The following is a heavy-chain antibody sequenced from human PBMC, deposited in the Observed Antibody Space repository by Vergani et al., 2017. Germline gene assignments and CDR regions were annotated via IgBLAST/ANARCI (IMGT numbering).Heavy chain of an antibody. D-gene: IGHD6-19*01. CDR3: ARQVAVAGKWWGPYYYYGMDV. J-gene: IGHJ6*02. Sequence: EVQLVQSGAEVKKPGESLKISCKGSGYSFTSYWIGWVRQMPGKGLEWMGIIYPGDSDTRYSPSFQGQVTISADKSISTAYLQLSSLKASDTAMYYCARQVAVAGKWWGPYYYYGMDVWGQGTTVTVSS. CDR1: GYSFTSYW. V-gene: IGHV5-51*01. CDR2: IYPGDSDT.